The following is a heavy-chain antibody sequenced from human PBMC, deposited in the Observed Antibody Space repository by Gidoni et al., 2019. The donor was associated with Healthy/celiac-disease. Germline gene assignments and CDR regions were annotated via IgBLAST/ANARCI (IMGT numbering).Heavy chain of an antibody. V-gene: IGHV3-33*01. D-gene: IGHD1-26*01. J-gene: IGHJ4*02. CDR3: ARDRPIVGATGGYFDY. CDR2: IWYDGSNK. Sequence: QVQLVESGGGVVQPGRSLRLSLAASGFTFSSYGIHWVRQAPGKGLAWVAVIWYDGSNKYYADSVEGRFTISRDNSKNTLYLQMNSLRAEDTAVYYCARDRPIVGATGGYFDYWGQGTLVTVSS. CDR1: GFTFSSYG.